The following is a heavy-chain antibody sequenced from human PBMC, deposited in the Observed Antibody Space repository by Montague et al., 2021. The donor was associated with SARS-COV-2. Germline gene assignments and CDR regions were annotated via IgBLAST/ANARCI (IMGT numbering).Heavy chain of an antibody. J-gene: IGHJ4*02. CDR1: GGSFNIYY. D-gene: IGHD2-8*01. Sequence: SETLSLTCGVDGGSFNIYYWSWIRQPPGKGLEWIGEINHRGSTNNNPSLKTRVTISIDTSKNQFSLKLSSVTAADTAVYYCARGHAVYAINGDLNYWGQGTLVTVSS. CDR3: ARGHAVYAINGDLNY. V-gene: IGHV4-34*01. CDR2: INHRGST.